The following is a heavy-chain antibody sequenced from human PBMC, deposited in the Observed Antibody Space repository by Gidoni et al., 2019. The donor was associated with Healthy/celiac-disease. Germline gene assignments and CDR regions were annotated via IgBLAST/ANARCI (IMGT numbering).Heavy chain of an antibody. V-gene: IGHV3-53*01. D-gene: IGHD6-6*01. CDR2: IYSGGST. J-gene: IGHJ4*02. Sequence: EVQLVESGGGLLQPGGSLRLSCAASGFTVSSNYMSWVRQAPGKGLEWVSVIYSGGSTDYADSVKGRFTISRDNSKNTLYLQMNSRRAEDTAVYYCARELYSSSSSWGQGTLVTVSS. CDR1: GFTVSSNY. CDR3: ARELYSSSSS.